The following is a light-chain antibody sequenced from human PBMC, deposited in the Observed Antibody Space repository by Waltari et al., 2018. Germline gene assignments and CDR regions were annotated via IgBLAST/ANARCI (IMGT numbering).Light chain of an antibody. CDR3: QQSYSTPYS. CDR2: TAS. Sequence: DIRMTQSPSSLSASVGDRVTITCRASQDIRRDLNWYQQKQGHATNLLIYTASSLQSGVPPRLSGSGSGTDFTLTITSLQPEDFATYFCQQSYSTPYSFAQRTKVEIK. V-gene: IGKV1-39*01. CDR1: QDIRRD. J-gene: IGKJ2*03.